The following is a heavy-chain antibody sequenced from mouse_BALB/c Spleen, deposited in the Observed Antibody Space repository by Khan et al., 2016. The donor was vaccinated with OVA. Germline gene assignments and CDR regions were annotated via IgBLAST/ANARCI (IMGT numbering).Heavy chain of an antibody. D-gene: IGHD1-1*01. CDR2: ISYSGST. CDR3: ASGRLVLRYPDYFDY. J-gene: IGHJ2*01. V-gene: IGHV3-2*02. Sequence: VQLKESGPGLLKPSQSLSLTCTVTGFSITSDYAWYWIRQFPGNKLELVAYISYSGSTTYTPSLRSRISITRNTSKNPFYLPLSSVTTEDTATYDCASGRLVLRYPDYFDYWGQGTTLTVSS. CDR1: GFSITSDYA.